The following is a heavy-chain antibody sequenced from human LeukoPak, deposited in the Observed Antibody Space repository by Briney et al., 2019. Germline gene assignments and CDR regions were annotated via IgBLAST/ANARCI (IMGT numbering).Heavy chain of an antibody. CDR1: GGSFSTYY. V-gene: IGHV4-59*01. CDR2: IYYSGST. Sequence: PSETLSLTCTVSGGSFSTYYWSWIRQPPGKGLEWIGYIYYSGSTNYNPSLKSRVTISVDTSKNQFSLRLSSVTAADTAVYYCARVTGYTIEDYFDYWGQGTLVTVSS. D-gene: IGHD3-9*01. J-gene: IGHJ4*02. CDR3: ARVTGYTIEDYFDY.